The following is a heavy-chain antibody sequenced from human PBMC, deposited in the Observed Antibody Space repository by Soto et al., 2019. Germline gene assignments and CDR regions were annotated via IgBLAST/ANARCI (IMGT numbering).Heavy chain of an antibody. CDR3: ARGQAAHYGMDV. D-gene: IGHD6-25*01. Sequence: EVQLVEAGGGLVQPGGSLSLSCAASGFTFSSYEMNWVRQAPGTGLGWVLYISGSGSTIYYAASVKGRFTISRDNAKNSLYLQKNSLRAEDTAVYYCARGQAAHYGMDVWGQGTTVTVSS. CDR1: GFTFSSYE. J-gene: IGHJ6*02. V-gene: IGHV3-48*03. CDR2: ISGSGSTI.